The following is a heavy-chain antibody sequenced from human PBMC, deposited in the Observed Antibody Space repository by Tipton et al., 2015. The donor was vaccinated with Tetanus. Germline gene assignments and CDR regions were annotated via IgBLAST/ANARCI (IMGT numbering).Heavy chain of an antibody. V-gene: IGHV4-34*01. D-gene: IGHD3-10*01. CDR2: INHRGGI. CDR3: TRANHEFPKKGPFDS. Sequence: TLSLTCAVSGDSFTGFYWHWIRQPPGKGLEWIGEINHRGGISYNPSLKSRVTISVDTSKNQFSLKLTSVTAADTAVYYCTRANHEFPKKGPFDSWGQGTLVIVS. CDR1: GDSFTGFY. J-gene: IGHJ4*02.